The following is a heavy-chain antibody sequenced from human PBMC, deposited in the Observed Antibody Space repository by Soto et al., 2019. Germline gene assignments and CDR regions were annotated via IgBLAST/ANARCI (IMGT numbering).Heavy chain of an antibody. CDR2: IYNNGRT. CDR3: ARARFCTSTSCYHYFDF. CDR1: GGSVSSVKYF. D-gene: IGHD2-2*01. J-gene: IGHJ4*02. V-gene: IGHV4-61*03. Sequence: PSETLSLTCNVSGGSVSSVKYFWSWIRQPPGKGLEWIAYIYNNGRTDYNPSLKSRVTISVDTSKNHFSLKLSSVTPADTAVYYCARARFCTSTSCYHYFDFWGQGTLVTVSS.